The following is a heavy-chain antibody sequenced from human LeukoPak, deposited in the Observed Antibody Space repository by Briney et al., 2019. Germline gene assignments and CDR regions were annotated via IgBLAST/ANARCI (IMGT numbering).Heavy chain of an antibody. CDR2: ISWNSGSI. V-gene: IGHV3-9*01. CDR3: AKEADTMVRGDWGNNWFDP. D-gene: IGHD3-10*01. J-gene: IGHJ5*02. CDR1: GFTFDDYA. Sequence: GGSLRLSCTASGFTFDDYAMHWVRQAPGKGLEWVSGISWNSGSIGYADSVKGRFTISRDNAKNSLYLQMNSLRAEDTALYYCAKEADTMVRGDWGNNWFDPWGQGTLVTVSS.